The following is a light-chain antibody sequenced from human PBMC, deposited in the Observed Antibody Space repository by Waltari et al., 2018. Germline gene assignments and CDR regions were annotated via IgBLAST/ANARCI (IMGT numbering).Light chain of an antibody. Sequence: QSALTQPASVSGSPGQSITIPCTGTSSDVGGFNYVSWYQHHPGKAPKLVICEVNNRPSGVSDRFSGSKSGNTASLTLSGRQAEDEADYYCTSYTSSITYVFGTGTKVTVL. V-gene: IGLV2-14*01. CDR3: TSYTSSITYV. CDR1: SSDVGGFNY. CDR2: EVN. J-gene: IGLJ1*01.